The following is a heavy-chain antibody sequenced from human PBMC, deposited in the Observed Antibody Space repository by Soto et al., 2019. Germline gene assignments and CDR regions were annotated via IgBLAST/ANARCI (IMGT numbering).Heavy chain of an antibody. V-gene: IGHV3-74*01. CDR3: ARYITRGYYFDY. D-gene: IGHD3-10*01. CDR1: GFTFSSYW. CDR2: INSDGSST. J-gene: IGHJ4*02. Sequence: PGGSLRLSCAASGFTFSSYWMHLVRQAPGKGLVWVSRINSDGSSTSYADSVKGRFTISRDNAKNTLYLQMNSLRAEDTAVYYCARYITRGYYFDYWGQGTLVTVSS.